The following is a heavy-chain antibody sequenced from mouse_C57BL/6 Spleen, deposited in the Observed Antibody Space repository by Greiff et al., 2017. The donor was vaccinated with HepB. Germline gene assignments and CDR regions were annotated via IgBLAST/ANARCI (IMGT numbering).Heavy chain of an antibody. D-gene: IGHD1-1*01. CDR3: ARHAYGSSYDYFDY. CDR1: GFTFSSYT. J-gene: IGHJ2*01. CDR2: ISGGGGNT. Sequence: DVKLVESGGGLVKPGGSLKLSCAASGFTFSSYTMSWVRQTPEKRLEWVATISGGGGNTYYPDSVKGRFTISRDNAKNTLYLQMSSLRSEDTALYYCARHAYGSSYDYFDYWGQGTTLTVSS. V-gene: IGHV5-9*01.